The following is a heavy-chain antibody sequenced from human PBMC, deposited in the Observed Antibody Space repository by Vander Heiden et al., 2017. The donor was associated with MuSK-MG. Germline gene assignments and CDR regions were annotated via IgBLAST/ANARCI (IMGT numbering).Heavy chain of an antibody. CDR2: ISYDGSKK. J-gene: IGHJ4*02. Sequence: QVQLVESGGGVVQPGRSLRLSCAASGFTFSSYAMHWVRQAPGKGLEWVAVISYDGSKKYYADSVKGRFTISRDNSKNTLYLQMNRMRAEDTAVYYYARDLLGGYFDYWVQGTLVTVSS. CDR1: GFTFSSYA. CDR3: ARDLLGGYFDY. D-gene: IGHD2-15*01. V-gene: IGHV3-30*04.